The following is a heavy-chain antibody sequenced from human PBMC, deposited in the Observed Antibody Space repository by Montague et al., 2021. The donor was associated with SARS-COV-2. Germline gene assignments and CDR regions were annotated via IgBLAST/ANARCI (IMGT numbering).Heavy chain of an antibody. Sequence: SETLSLTCAVYGGSFSRYSYNWVRQAPGKGLEWIGEITNSGSVNYQTSLNNRVTISVDPSKSQVSLRLTSVTVADTAIYFCAWQKLRPHKPIKKEFYYYGLDIWGQGTTVTVSS. CDR1: GGSFSRYS. J-gene: IGHJ6*02. V-gene: IGHV4-34*01. CDR2: ITNSGSV. CDR3: AWQKLRPHKPIKKEFYYYGLDI.